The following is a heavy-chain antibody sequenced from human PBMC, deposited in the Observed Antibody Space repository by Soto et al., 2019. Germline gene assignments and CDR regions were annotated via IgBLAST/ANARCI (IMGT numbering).Heavy chain of an antibody. Sequence: QVQLVQSGAEVKKPGSSVKVSCKASGGTFSSYAITWVRQAPGQGLEWMGGIIPIFGTANYAQKFQGRGTITADESTSTAYMELSSLRSEDTAVYYCAIDRGPSSGYYPYWFDPWGQGTLVTVSS. CDR3: AIDRGPSSGYYPYWFDP. V-gene: IGHV1-69*12. D-gene: IGHD3-22*01. CDR2: IIPIFGTA. J-gene: IGHJ5*02. CDR1: GGTFSSYA.